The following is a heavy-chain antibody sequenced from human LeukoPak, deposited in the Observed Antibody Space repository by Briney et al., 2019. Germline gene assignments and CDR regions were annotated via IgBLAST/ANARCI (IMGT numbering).Heavy chain of an antibody. J-gene: IGHJ5*02. V-gene: IGHV1-69*04. CDR1: GGTFSSYA. Sequence: SSVKVSCKASGGTFSSYAISWVRQAPGQGLEWMGRIIPILGIANYAQKFQGRVTITADKSTSTAYMELSSLRSEDMAVYYCARAYYYDSSGYYNWFDPWGQGTLVTVSS. CDR2: IIPILGIA. D-gene: IGHD3-22*01. CDR3: ARAYYYDSSGYYNWFDP.